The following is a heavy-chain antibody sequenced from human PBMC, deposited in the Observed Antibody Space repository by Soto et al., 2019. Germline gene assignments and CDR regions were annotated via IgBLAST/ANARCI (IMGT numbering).Heavy chain of an antibody. V-gene: IGHV3-30*18. J-gene: IGHJ6*02. D-gene: IGHD6-25*01. CDR3: AKDRRPNYYYGMDV. CDR2: ISYDGSNK. CDR1: GFTFSSYG. Sequence: QVQLVESGGGVVQPGRSLRLSCAASGFTFSSYGMHWVRQAPGKGLEWVAGISYDGSNKYYADSVKGRFTISRDNSKNTLELQMNSLRAEDTAVYYCAKDRRPNYYYGMDVWGQGTTVTVSS.